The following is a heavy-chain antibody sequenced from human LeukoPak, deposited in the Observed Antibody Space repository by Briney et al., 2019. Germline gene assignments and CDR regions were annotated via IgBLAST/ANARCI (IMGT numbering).Heavy chain of an antibody. V-gene: IGHV3-23*01. Sequence: GSLRLSCAASGFTFSSYAMSWVRQAPGKGLEWVSAISGSGGSTYYADSVKGRFTVSRDNSKNTLYLQMNSPRAEDTAVYYCAKASMTGYYYFDYWGLGTLVTVSS. CDR3: AKASMTGYYYFDY. CDR1: GFTFSSYA. D-gene: IGHD3-9*01. CDR2: ISGSGGST. J-gene: IGHJ4*02.